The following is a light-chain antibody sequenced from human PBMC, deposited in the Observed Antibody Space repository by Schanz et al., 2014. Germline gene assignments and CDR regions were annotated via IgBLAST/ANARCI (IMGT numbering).Light chain of an antibody. CDR2: TNN. V-gene: IGLV1-44*01. CDR3: AAWDDSLHGWV. J-gene: IGLJ3*02. Sequence: QSVLTQPPSASGTPGQRVTISCSGARSNIGSNTVNWYQQLPGTAPKLLIYTNNQRPSGVPDRFSGSKSGTSASLAISGLQSEDEADYHCAAWDDSLHGWVFGGGTKLTVL. CDR1: RSNIGSNT.